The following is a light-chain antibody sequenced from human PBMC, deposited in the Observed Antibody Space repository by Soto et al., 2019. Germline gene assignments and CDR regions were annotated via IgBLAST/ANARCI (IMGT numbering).Light chain of an antibody. CDR1: QSVSSY. CDR3: QQRSNWPA. J-gene: IGKJ3*01. Sequence: EIVLTQSPATLSLSPGERATLSCRASQSVSSYLAWYQQKPGQAPRLLIYDASNRATGIPARCSGSGSGTDFTLTISSLEPEDFAGYYCQQRSNWPAFGPGTKVDIK. V-gene: IGKV3-11*01. CDR2: DAS.